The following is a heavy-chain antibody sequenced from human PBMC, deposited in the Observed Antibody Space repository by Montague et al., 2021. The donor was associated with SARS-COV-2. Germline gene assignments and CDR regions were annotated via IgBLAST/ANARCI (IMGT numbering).Heavy chain of an antibody. D-gene: IGHD2-15*01. CDR1: GGSISSYY. V-gene: IGHV4-59*01. CDR3: ARNLVVHYWYGMDV. J-gene: IGHJ6*02. CDR2: INYSGST. Sequence: SETLSLTCTVAGGSISSYYWSWIRQPPGRGLEWIGYINYSGSTNYNSSLKSRVTISVDTSKNQSSLNLSSVTAADTAVYYCARNLVVHYWYGMDVWGQGTTVTVSS.